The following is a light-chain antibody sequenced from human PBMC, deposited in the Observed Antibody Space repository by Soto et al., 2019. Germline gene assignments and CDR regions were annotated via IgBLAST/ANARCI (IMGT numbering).Light chain of an antibody. J-gene: IGKJ1*01. CDR1: QSISDL. Sequence: DIQMTQSPSILSASVGDRVTITCRASQSISDLLAWYQQKRGKAPKLLIYEASNLKSGVPSRFSGSGSGTEYTLTISSLQPDDFASYYCQQYNGFWTFGQGTKVEIK. CDR3: QQYNGFWT. V-gene: IGKV1-5*03. CDR2: EAS.